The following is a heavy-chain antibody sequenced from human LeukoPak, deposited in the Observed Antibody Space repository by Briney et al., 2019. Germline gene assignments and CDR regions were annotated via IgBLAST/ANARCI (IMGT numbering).Heavy chain of an antibody. D-gene: IGHD3-10*01. Sequence: GASVKVSCKTSGYTFTDYSLHWVRQAPGQRLEWMGIIKPSGGDTSYAQKFQGRVTIAADESTSTAYMELSSLRSEDTAVYYCARVPYYGSGSWRFDPWGQGTLVTVSS. CDR2: IKPSGGDT. CDR1: GYTFTDYS. V-gene: IGHV1-46*01. J-gene: IGHJ5*02. CDR3: ARVPYYGSGSWRFDP.